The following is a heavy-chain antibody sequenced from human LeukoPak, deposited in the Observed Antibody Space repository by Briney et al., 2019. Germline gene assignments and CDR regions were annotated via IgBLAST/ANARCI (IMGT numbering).Heavy chain of an antibody. J-gene: IGHJ4*02. CDR3: ARLDSCGADSCIDS. CDR1: GSSITGFH. CDR2: IQASGTT. D-gene: IGHD2-21*01. Sequence: SETLSLTCSVSGSSITGFHWGWIRQPPGKGREWIGYIQASGTTKHNPSLKSRVTISIDTSKAQFSLNVNSVSAADTAMYYCARLDSCGADSCIDSWGQGNLVIVSS. V-gene: IGHV4-59*01.